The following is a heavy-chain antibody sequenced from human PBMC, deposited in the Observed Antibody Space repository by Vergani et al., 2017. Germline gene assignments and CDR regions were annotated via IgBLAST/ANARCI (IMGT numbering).Heavy chain of an antibody. D-gene: IGHD4-17*01. Sequence: QVQLQQWGAGLLKPSETLSLTCAVYGGSFSGYYWSWIRQPPGKGLEWIGEINHSGSTNYNPSLKSRVTISVDTSKNQFSLKLSSVTAADTAVYYCASATTVTTRGFDPWGQGTLVTVSS. CDR3: ASATTVTTRGFDP. CDR1: GGSFSGYY. V-gene: IGHV4-34*01. CDR2: INHSGST. J-gene: IGHJ5*02.